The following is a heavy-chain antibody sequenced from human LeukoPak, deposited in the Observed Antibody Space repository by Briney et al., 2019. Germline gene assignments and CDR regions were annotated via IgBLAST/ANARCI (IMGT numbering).Heavy chain of an antibody. CDR1: GFTFSTYA. J-gene: IGHJ4*02. D-gene: IGHD3-16*01. CDR2: ISGSGGGK. V-gene: IGHV3-23*01. CDR3: AKDNADYPIYYFDS. Sequence: GGSLRLSCAASGFTFSTYAMNWVRQAPGKSLEWVSGISGSGGGKFYADSVKGRFTISRDKSKSTLYLQMNSLKAEDAAVYYCAKDNADYPIYYFDSWGQGTLVTVSS.